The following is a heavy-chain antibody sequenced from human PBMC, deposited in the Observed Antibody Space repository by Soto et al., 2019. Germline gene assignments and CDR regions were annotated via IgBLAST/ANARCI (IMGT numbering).Heavy chain of an antibody. D-gene: IGHD3-9*01. J-gene: IGHJ4*02. V-gene: IGHV4-30-2*01. CDR1: GGSISSGGYS. CDR2: IYHSGST. CDR3: ARNNYAILTGYSPLDY. Sequence: SETLSLTCAVSGGSISSGGYSWSWIRQPPGKGLEWIGYIYHSGSTYYNPSLKSRVTISVDRSKNQFSLKLSSVTAADTAVYYCARNNYAILTGYSPLDYWGQGTLVTVSS.